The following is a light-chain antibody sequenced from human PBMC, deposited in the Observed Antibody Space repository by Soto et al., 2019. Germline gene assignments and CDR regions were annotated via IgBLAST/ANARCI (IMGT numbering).Light chain of an antibody. CDR2: DAS. CDR3: QQYKDYTYT. J-gene: IGKJ1*01. V-gene: IGKV1-5*01. CDR1: QSVSGW. Sequence: DIQMTQSPSTLSASVGDTVTVTCRASQSVSGWLAWYQQKPGEAPKLLIYDASTLESGVPSRFSGSGSVTEFTLAIASLQPDDFATYYCQQYKDYTYTFGQGTKVDIK.